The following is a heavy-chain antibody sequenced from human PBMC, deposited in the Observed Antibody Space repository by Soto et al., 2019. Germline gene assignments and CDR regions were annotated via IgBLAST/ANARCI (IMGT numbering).Heavy chain of an antibody. CDR3: ASAGWDGSYYGQYFDY. Sequence: QVQLQESGPGLVKPSQTLSLTCTVSGGSISSGGYYWSWIRQHPGKGLEWIGYIYYSGSTYYNPSRRSRVTISVDTSKNQVSLKLSSVTAADTAVYYCASAGWDGSYYGQYFDYWGQGTLVTVSS. V-gene: IGHV4-31*03. CDR2: IYYSGST. CDR1: GGSISSGGYY. J-gene: IGHJ4*02. D-gene: IGHD1-26*01.